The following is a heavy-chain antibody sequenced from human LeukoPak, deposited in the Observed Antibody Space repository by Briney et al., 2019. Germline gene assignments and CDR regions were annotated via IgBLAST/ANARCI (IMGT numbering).Heavy chain of an antibody. CDR3: AKCSTSAYTTGWCNWIDP. CDR2: LSGNGVKT. V-gene: IGHV3-23*01. CDR1: GFAFSTFG. J-gene: IGHJ5*02. D-gene: IGHD6-19*01. Sequence: PGGSLRLSCAASGFAFSTFGMSWVRQAPGKGLEWVSALSGNGVKTYYADSVRGRFTISRDNSKNTMFLQMNSLRGEDTAVYYCAKCSTSAYTTGWCNWIDPWGQGTLVTVSS.